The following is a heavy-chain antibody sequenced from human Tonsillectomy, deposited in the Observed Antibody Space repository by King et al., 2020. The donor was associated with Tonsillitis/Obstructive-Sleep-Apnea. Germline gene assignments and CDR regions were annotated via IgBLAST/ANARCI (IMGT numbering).Heavy chain of an antibody. Sequence: QLQESGPGLVKPSETLSLTCTVSGGSISSYYWSGIRQPPGKGLEWIGYIYYSGSTNYNPSLKSRVTISVDTSKNQFSLKLSSVTAADTAVYYCARGRIAVAAVAYYFDYWGQGTLVTVSS. CDR2: IYYSGST. J-gene: IGHJ4*02. CDR1: GGSISSYY. D-gene: IGHD6-19*01. CDR3: ARGRIAVAAVAYYFDY. V-gene: IGHV4-59*01.